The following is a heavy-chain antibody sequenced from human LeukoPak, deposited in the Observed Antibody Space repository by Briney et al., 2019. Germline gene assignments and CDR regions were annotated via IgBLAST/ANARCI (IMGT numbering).Heavy chain of an antibody. V-gene: IGHV3-23*01. Sequence: GGSLRLSCAASGFTFSSYVTSWVRQAPGKGLEWVSPISGSGGSTYYADSVKGRFTISRDNSKNTLYLQMSSLRAEDTAVYYCAKGSGASITDFYHGMDVWGQGTTVTVSS. CDR2: ISGSGGST. CDR1: GFTFSSYV. D-gene: IGHD5-12*01. CDR3: AKGSGASITDFYHGMDV. J-gene: IGHJ6*02.